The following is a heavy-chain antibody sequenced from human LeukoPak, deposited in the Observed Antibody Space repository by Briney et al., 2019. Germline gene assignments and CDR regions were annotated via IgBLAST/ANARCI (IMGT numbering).Heavy chain of an antibody. CDR1: GNSFINYW. CDR2: IYPGDSDT. D-gene: IGHD6-6*01. CDR3: ARRGMYSSSWFDP. J-gene: IGHJ5*02. Sequence: GESLKISCKGSGNSFINYWIGWVRQKPGKGLEWMGIIYPGDSDTRYSPSFQGQVTISADTYTATAYLQWSSLKASDTAMYYCARRGMYSSSWFDPWGQGTLVTVSS. V-gene: IGHV5-51*01.